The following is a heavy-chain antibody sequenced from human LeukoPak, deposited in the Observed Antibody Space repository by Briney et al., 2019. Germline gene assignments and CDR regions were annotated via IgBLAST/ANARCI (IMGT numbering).Heavy chain of an antibody. CDR3: ASSYYYDSSGYYPPGWFDP. CDR1: GGSIYNYY. J-gene: IGHJ5*02. V-gene: IGHV4-59*12. Sequence: SETLSLTCTVSGGSIYNYYWNWIRQPPGKGLEWIGSIYSSGSTNYNPSLKSRVTISVDTSKNQFSLKLSSVTAADTAVYYCASSYYYDSSGYYPPGWFDPWGQGTLVTVSS. CDR2: IYSSGST. D-gene: IGHD3-22*01.